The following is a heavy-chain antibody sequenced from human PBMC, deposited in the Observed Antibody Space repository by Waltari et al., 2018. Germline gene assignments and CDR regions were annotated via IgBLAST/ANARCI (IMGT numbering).Heavy chain of an antibody. CDR2: RKTDGNGK. Sequence: EVQLVESGGGLVQPGGSLRLSCAASGFTFSNYWMSWVRQAPGEGRGGGANRKTDGNGKYDGDAGKGRVTISRGKSKKRLYLEMNSLGAEETAVYYGGKDRGKVSYGVPHWGQGTLVTVSS. D-gene: IGHD4-17*01. V-gene: IGHV3-7*03. CDR1: GFTFSNYW. CDR3: GKDRGKVSYGVPH. J-gene: IGHJ4*02.